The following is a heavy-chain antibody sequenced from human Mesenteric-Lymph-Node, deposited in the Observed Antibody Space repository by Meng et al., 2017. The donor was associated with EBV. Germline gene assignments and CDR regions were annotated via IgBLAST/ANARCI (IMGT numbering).Heavy chain of an antibody. Sequence: HVQESGPGLVKPSGTLSLTCIVSGGSFASTSYYWVWIRQPPGKGLEWIGSISYSGSTYYNPSLKSRVTISVDTPKNQFSLKLRSVTATDTAVYYCVRADYYDTSGNLDFWGQGTLVTVSS. D-gene: IGHD3-22*01. CDR2: ISYSGST. CDR3: VRADYYDTSGNLDF. V-gene: IGHV4-39*01. J-gene: IGHJ4*02. CDR1: GGSFASTSYY.